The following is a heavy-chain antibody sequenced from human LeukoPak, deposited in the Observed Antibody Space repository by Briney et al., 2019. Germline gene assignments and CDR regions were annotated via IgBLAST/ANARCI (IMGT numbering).Heavy chain of an antibody. Sequence: PGGSLRLSRAAPGFTFSSYAMSWVRQAPGKGLEWVSAISGSGGSTYYAGSVKGRFTISRDNSKNTLYLQMNSLRAEDTAVYYCAKESSGWSNGDYWGQGTLVTVSS. D-gene: IGHD6-19*01. CDR1: GFTFSSYA. CDR3: AKESSGWSNGDY. CDR2: ISGSGGST. J-gene: IGHJ4*02. V-gene: IGHV3-23*01.